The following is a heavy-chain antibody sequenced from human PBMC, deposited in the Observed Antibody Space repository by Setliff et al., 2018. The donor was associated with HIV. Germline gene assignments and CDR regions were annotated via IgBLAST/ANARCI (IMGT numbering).Heavy chain of an antibody. Sequence: GGSLRLSCAASGFTISSYWMSWVRQAPGKGLEWVANIKQDGSEKYYVDSVKGRFTISRDNAKNSLYLQMNSLRAEDTAVYYCAREPSTVTTDYFDYWGQGTLVTVSS. CDR3: AREPSTVTTDYFDY. J-gene: IGHJ4*02. CDR1: GFTISSYW. D-gene: IGHD4-17*01. CDR2: IKQDGSEK. V-gene: IGHV3-7*01.